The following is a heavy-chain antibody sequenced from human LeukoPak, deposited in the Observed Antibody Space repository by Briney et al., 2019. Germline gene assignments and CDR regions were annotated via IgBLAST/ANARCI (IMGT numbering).Heavy chain of an antibody. CDR3: AKDHSPSYDSSGYYLPHDAFDI. CDR1: GFTFSSYA. V-gene: IGHV3-23*01. D-gene: IGHD3-22*01. Sequence: PGGSLRLSCAASGFTFSSYAMSWVRQAPGKGLEWVSGISGSGGSTYYADSVKGRFTISRDNSKNTLYLQMNSLRAEDTAVYYCAKDHSPSYDSSGYYLPHDAFDIWGQGTMVTVSS. J-gene: IGHJ3*02. CDR2: ISGSGGST.